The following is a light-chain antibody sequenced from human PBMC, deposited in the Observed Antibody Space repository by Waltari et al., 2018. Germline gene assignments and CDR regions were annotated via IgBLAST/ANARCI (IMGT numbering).Light chain of an antibody. Sequence: QAGLTQPPSMSQALRQTATLTCTGDNTNVGGQGLAWLQQHQGHPPKLLSYRRNSRPSGISERFSASTSGNTASLTISGLQPEDEADYYCSAWDSSLGAWLFGGGTKLTVL. V-gene: IGLV10-54*04. CDR2: RRN. J-gene: IGLJ2*01. CDR3: SAWDSSLGAWL. CDR1: NTNVGGQG.